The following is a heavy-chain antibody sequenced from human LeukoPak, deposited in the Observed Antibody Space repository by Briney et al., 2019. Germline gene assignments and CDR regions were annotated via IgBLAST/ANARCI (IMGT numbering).Heavy chain of an antibody. Sequence: EASVTVSCKASGYTFTSYDITWVRQATGQGLEWMGWMNPNSGNTGYAQKFQGRVTMTRSTSISTAYMELSSLRSEDTAVYYCARGQYGSSWYDYWGQGSLVTVSS. CDR1: GYTFTSYD. D-gene: IGHD6-13*01. CDR2: MNPNSGNT. V-gene: IGHV1-8*01. CDR3: ARGQYGSSWYDY. J-gene: IGHJ4*02.